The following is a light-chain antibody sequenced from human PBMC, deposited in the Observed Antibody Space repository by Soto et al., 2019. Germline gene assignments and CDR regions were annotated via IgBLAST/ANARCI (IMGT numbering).Light chain of an antibody. Sequence: EIVMTQSPATLSVSPGERATISCRASQSVSSNLAWYQQKPGQAPRPLIYGASTRATGIPARFSGSGSGTEFTLTIGSLQSEDFAVYYCQQYNNWPQTFGQGTKV. V-gene: IGKV3-15*01. CDR3: QQYNNWPQT. CDR1: QSVSSN. CDR2: GAS. J-gene: IGKJ1*01.